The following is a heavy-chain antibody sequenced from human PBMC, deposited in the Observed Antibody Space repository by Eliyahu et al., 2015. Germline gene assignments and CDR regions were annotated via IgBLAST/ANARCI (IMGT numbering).Heavy chain of an antibody. V-gene: IGHV3-74*01. D-gene: IGHD1-26*01. CDR1: GFTFSSYW. CDR3: ARGYSGSYRLDF. J-gene: IGHJ4*02. Sequence: EVQLVESGGGLVQPGGSLRLSCAASGFTFSSYWMHWGRQAPGEGVGWVPRLNSDGSSTTYADSVKGRFTISRDNAKNTLYLQLNSLRVEDTAVYYCARGYSGSYRLDFWGQGTLVTVSS. CDR2: LNSDGSST.